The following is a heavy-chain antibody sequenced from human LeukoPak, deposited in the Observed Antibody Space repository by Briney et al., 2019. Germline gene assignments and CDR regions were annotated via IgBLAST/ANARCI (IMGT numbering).Heavy chain of an antibody. V-gene: IGHV4-34*01. CDR2: INHSGST. CDR1: RGSFSGYY. Sequence: SETLSLTCAVYRGSFSGYYWSWIRQPPGKGVEWIGEINHSGSTNYNPSLKSRGTISVDTSKKRFSLKLSSGTAADTAVYYCERGGMRPRSGAGYYYYYYMDVWGKGTTVTVSS. CDR3: ERGGMRPRSGAGYYYYYYMDV. D-gene: IGHD3-10*01. J-gene: IGHJ6*03.